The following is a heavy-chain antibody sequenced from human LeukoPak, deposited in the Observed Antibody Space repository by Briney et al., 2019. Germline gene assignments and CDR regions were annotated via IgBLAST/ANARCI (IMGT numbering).Heavy chain of an antibody. J-gene: IGHJ4*02. CDR1: GFTVSRNY. Sequence: GGSLRLSCAASGFTVSRNYMSWVREAPGEGLEWGSVIYSGGNTYYADSVKGRFTISRDNSKNTLYLQMNSLRAEDTAGYYCARVGWLVWGGNHFDYWGQGTVVTVSS. CDR3: ARVGWLVWGGNHFDY. D-gene: IGHD6-19*01. CDR2: IYSGGNT. V-gene: IGHV3-66*01.